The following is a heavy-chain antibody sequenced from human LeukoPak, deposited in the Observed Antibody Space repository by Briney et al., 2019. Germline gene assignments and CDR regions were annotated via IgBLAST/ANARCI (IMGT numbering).Heavy chain of an antibody. V-gene: IGHV3-15*01. Sequence: GRSLRPSSAASGFTFTNAWMTWGRQAPSQRLQWVGRIKSKTDGGTTDYAAPVKGRFTISRDDSKNTLYLQMNSLKTEDTAVYYCTTDKITIFGVVIGTHWGQGTLVTVPS. CDR3: TTDKITIFGVVIGTH. CDR2: IKSKTDGGTT. CDR1: GFTFTNAW. D-gene: IGHD3-3*01. J-gene: IGHJ4*02.